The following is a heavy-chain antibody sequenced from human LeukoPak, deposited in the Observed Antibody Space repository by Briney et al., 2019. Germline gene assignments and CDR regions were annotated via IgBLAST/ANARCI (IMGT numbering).Heavy chain of an antibody. V-gene: IGHV3-74*03. J-gene: IGHJ5*02. CDR1: GFTISSYW. CDR3: APQQAFSPYNWFDP. Sequence: QPGGSLRLSCVGSGFTISSYWMHWVRHAPGTGLVWVSRIHPDGSITTYADSVKGRFTISRDNTKNTLYLQMNSLRAEDTAVYYCAPQQAFSPYNWFDPWGQGTLVTVSS. D-gene: IGHD3-3*02. CDR2: IHPDGSIT.